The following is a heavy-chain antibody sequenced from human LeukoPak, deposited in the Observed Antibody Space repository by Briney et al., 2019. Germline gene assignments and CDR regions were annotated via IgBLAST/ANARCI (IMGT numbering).Heavy chain of an antibody. V-gene: IGHV1-46*01. CDR1: GGTFSSYA. CDR3: ARDQEGFDY. Sequence: ASVKVSCKASGGTFSSYAISWVRQAPGQGLEWMGMIYPRDGSTSYAQKFRGRVTVTRDTSTSTVHVELSGLRSEDTAVYYCARDQEGFDYWGQGTLVTVSS. CDR2: IYPRDGST. J-gene: IGHJ4*02.